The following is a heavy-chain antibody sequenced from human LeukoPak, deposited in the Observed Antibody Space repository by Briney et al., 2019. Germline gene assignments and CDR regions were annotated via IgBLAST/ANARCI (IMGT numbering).Heavy chain of an antibody. CDR1: GFTFSSYA. CDR3: ARDGPNGY. D-gene: IGHD2-8*01. V-gene: IGHV3-21*01. CDR2: ISSSSSYI. J-gene: IGHJ4*02. Sequence: PGGSLRLSCAASGFTFSSYAITWVRQAPGKGLEWVSSISSSSSYIYYADSVKGRFTISRDNAKNSLYLQMNSLRAEDTAVYYYARDGPNGYWGQGTLVTVSS.